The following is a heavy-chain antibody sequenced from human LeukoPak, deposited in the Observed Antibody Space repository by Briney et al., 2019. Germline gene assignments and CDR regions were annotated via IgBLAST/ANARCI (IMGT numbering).Heavy chain of an antibody. D-gene: IGHD3-10*01. J-gene: IGHJ4*02. V-gene: IGHV3-23*01. Sequence: GGSLRLSCAASGFTFSSYAMSWVRQAPGKGLEWVSAISGSGGSTNYADSVEGRFSISRDNSKNTLYLQMSGLRAEDTAVYYCAKRYPGSGSFEGMGYWGQGTLVTVSS. CDR2: ISGSGGST. CDR3: AKRYPGSGSFEGMGY. CDR1: GFTFSSYA.